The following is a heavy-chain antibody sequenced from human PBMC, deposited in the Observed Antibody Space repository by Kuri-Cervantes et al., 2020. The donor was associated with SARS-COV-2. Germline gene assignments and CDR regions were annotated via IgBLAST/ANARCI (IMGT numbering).Heavy chain of an antibody. CDR3: AREDYDXXSGYSDY. CDR1: GYTFTSYG. V-gene: IGHV1-18*01. CDR2: ISAYNGNT. D-gene: IGHD3-3*01. J-gene: IGHJ4*02. Sequence: ASVKVSCKASGYTFTSYGISWVRQAPGQGLEWMGWISAYNGNTNYAQKLQGRVTMTTDTSTSTAYMELRSLRSDDTAVYYCAREDYDXXSGYSDYWGQGTLVTVSS.